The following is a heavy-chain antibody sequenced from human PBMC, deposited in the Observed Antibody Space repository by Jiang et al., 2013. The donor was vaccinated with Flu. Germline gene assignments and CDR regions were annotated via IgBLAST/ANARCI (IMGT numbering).Heavy chain of an antibody. Sequence: LKPSETLSLTCAVSGVSPTIYYWTWIRQPAGKGLEWIGRIYTSGNTNYNPSLKSRVTMSIDTSKNHFSLSLTSVTAADTAVYYCATVDCSDGDICPGGRFDYWGPGIGVAVSS. CDR2: IYTSGNT. CDR3: ATVDCSDGDICPGGRFDY. J-gene: IGHJ4*02. V-gene: IGHV4-4*07. D-gene: IGHD2-15*01. CDR1: GVSPTIYY.